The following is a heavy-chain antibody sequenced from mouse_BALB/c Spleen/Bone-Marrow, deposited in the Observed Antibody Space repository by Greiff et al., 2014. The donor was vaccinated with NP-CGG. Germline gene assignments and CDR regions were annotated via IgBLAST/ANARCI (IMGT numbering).Heavy chain of an antibody. V-gene: IGHV1-26*01. Sequence: EVKLVESGPELVKPGTSVKMSCKASGYTFTDYYMMWVRQSHGKSLEWIGHINPITDGTFYNQKFKGKATLTVDKSSSTAYMQLNSLTSEDSAVYYCARSRYFDNWGQGTTLTVSS. CDR2: INPITDGT. CDR1: GYTFTDYY. CDR3: ARSRYFDN. D-gene: IGHD3-3*01. J-gene: IGHJ2*01.